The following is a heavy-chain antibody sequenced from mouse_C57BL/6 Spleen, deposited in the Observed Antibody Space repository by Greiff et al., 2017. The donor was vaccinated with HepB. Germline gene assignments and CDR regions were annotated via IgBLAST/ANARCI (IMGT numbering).Heavy chain of an antibody. CDR2: IWTGGST. Sequence: VQLQQSGPGLVQPSQSLSITCTVSGFSFTSYGVHWVRQSPGKGLEWLGVIWTGGSTDNNAAFISRLSISKDNSKSQVFFKMNSLQADDTAIYYCARIPDGSYAMDYWGQGTSVTVSS. CDR1: GFSFTSYG. V-gene: IGHV2-2*01. CDR3: ARIPDGSYAMDY. D-gene: IGHD2-3*01. J-gene: IGHJ4*01.